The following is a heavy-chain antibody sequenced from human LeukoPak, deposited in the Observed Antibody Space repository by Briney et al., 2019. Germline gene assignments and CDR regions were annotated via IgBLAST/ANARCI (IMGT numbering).Heavy chain of an antibody. D-gene: IGHD1-26*01. J-gene: IGHJ4*02. CDR2: INHSGST. CDR1: GGSFSGYY. Sequence: SETLSLTCAVYGGSFSGYYWSWIRQPPGKGPEWIGEINHSGSTNYNPSLKSRVTISVDTSKNQFSLKLSSVTAADTAVYYCARGRRQYSGSYVYWGQGTLVTVSS. V-gene: IGHV4-34*01. CDR3: ARGRRQYSGSYVY.